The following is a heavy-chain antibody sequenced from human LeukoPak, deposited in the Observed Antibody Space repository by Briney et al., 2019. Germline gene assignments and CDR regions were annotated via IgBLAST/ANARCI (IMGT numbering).Heavy chain of an antibody. J-gene: IGHJ4*02. CDR2: IYPSGTT. Sequence: PSQTLSLTCTVSGGSMSSGSYYWSWIRQPAGKGLEWIGRIYPSGTTNYNPSLKSRVTISVDTSKNQFSLKLRSVTAADTAVYYCARGQEVVAENYFDYWGQGTLVTVSS. CDR1: GGSMSSGSYY. CDR3: ARGQEVVAENYFDY. D-gene: IGHD5-12*01. V-gene: IGHV4-61*02.